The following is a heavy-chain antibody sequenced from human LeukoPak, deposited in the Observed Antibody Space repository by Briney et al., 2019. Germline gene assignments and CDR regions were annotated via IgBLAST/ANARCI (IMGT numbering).Heavy chain of an antibody. CDR3: ARGGCSGGSCYPFNWFDP. Sequence: ASVKVSCKASGYTFTGYYMHWVRQAPGQGLEWMGWINPNSGGTNYAQKFQGRVTMTRDTSISTAYMELSRLRSDDTAVYYCARGGCSGGSCYPFNWFDPRGQGTLVTVSS. J-gene: IGHJ5*02. V-gene: IGHV1-2*02. CDR1: GYTFTGYY. D-gene: IGHD2-15*01. CDR2: INPNSGGT.